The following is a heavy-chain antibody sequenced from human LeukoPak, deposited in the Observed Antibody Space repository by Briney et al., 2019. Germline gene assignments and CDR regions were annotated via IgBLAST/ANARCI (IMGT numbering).Heavy chain of an antibody. Sequence: SETLSLTCTVSGGSINSYYWSWIRQPPGKELEWIGNIYYSGSTNYNPSLKSRVTISVDTSKNHFSLRLTSVTAADTAVYYCARRSRSSWSFDSWGQGTLVTVYS. CDR2: IYYSGST. CDR1: GGSINSYY. J-gene: IGHJ4*02. V-gene: IGHV4-59*08. D-gene: IGHD6-13*01. CDR3: ARRSRSSWSFDS.